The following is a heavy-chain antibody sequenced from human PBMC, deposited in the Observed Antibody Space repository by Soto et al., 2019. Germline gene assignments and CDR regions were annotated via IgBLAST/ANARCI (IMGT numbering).Heavy chain of an antibody. Sequence: QVQLVQSGAEVKKPGSSVKVSCKASGDTFSTYTITWVRQAPGQGLEWMGRIIPIIGIINYAQKFQGRVTISADKFTGTAYMELTRLRSDDTAVYYCAGDPDSHYNDSHASSYPWGQGTLVTVSS. D-gene: IGHD3-22*01. CDR3: AGDPDSHYNDSHASSYP. V-gene: IGHV1-69*08. J-gene: IGHJ5*02. CDR2: IIPIIGII. CDR1: GDTFSTYT.